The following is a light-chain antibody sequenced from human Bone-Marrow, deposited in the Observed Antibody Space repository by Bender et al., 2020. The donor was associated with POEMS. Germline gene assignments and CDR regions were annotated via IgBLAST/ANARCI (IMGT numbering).Light chain of an antibody. CDR1: SSNIGKNY. V-gene: IGLV1-47*01. CDR3: ATWDDGLSGWV. J-gene: IGLJ3*02. Sequence: QSVLTQPPSASGTPGQRVTISCSGGSSNIGKNYVYWYQKVPGTAPKLLMYRDNHRPSGVPDRFSGSKSGTSVSLAISGLRSEDEAEYYCATWDDGLSGWVFGGGTKLTVL. CDR2: RDN.